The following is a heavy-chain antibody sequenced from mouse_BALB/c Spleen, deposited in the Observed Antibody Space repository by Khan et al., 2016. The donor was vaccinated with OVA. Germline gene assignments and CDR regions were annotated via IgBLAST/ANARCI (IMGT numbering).Heavy chain of an antibody. CDR2: INSDGYYT. D-gene: IGHD4-1*01. J-gene: IGHJ3*01. CDR3: ASHLTGSVAY. Sequence: EVQVVESGGDLVKPGGSLRLSCAASGFTFSSYGMSWVRQFPDKRLEWVATINSDGYYTYYPDTVTGRFTISRNNAANTLYLQMSSLKSEDTAIYYCASHLTGSVAYWGQGTLVTVSA. V-gene: IGHV5-6*01. CDR1: GFTFSSYG.